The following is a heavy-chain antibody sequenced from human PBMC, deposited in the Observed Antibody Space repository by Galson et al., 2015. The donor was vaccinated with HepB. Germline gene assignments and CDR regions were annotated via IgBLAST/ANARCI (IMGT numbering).Heavy chain of an antibody. CDR2: TNQDGNKK. CDR1: GFTFRNYW. Sequence: SLRLSCAASGFTFRNYWMSWLRQAPGKGPEWVANTNQDGNKKYYMDSVKGRFIISRDNAKNSLYLQMSSLRAEDTAVYYCARDMAGYDYWGQGTLVTVSS. CDR3: ARDMAGYDY. D-gene: IGHD5-18*01. J-gene: IGHJ4*02. V-gene: IGHV3-7*01.